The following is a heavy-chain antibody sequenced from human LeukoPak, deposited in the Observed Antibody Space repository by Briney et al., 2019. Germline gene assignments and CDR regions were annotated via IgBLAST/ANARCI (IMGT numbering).Heavy chain of an antibody. CDR1: GFTFNIYA. V-gene: IGHV3-23*01. CDR3: ARETGYGDYKGGYGMDV. Sequence: PGGSLRLSCAASGFTFNIYAMNWVRQTPGKGLDWVSSISGSGGTTYYADSVKGRFTISRDNSKNTLYLQMDSLTADDTAVYYCARETGYGDYKGGYGMDVWGQGTTVTVSS. CDR2: ISGSGGTT. D-gene: IGHD4-17*01. J-gene: IGHJ6*02.